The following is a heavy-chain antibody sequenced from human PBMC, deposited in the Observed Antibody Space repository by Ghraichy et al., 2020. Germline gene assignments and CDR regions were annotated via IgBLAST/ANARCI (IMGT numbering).Heavy chain of an antibody. V-gene: IGHV1-24*01. Sequence: ASVKVSCKFSGYTLTELSMHWVRQAPGKGLEWMGGFDPEDDKTIYAQKFQGRVTMTEDTSTDTAYMELSSLRSEDTAVYYCATDGGTNIAAAGPYYYGMDVWGQGTTVTVSS. CDR1: GYTLTELS. CDR3: ATDGGTNIAAAGPYYYGMDV. J-gene: IGHJ6*02. CDR2: FDPEDDKT. D-gene: IGHD6-13*01.